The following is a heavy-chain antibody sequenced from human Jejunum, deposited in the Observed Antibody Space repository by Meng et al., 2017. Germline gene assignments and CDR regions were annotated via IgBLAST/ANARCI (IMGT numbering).Heavy chain of an antibody. D-gene: IGHD1-26*01. CDR2: VYYSGHT. CDR3: ARTPLYSGSYYFDP. V-gene: IGHV4-4*02. Sequence: HVKPQAADPGLVKPSGTLSLTCAVSGGSITSTKWWSWVRQTPGKGLEWIGEVYYSGHTDCNPSLKSRLSISIDTSKNHFSLKLSSVTAADTAVYYCARTPLYSGSYYFDPWGQGALVTVSS. CDR1: GGSITSTKW. J-gene: IGHJ4*02.